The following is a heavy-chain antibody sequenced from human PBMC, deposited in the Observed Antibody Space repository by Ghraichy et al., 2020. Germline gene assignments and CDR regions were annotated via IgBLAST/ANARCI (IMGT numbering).Heavy chain of an antibody. CDR2: ISSGGGST. J-gene: IGHJ4*02. CDR1: GFTFRTYA. CDR3: AKDKGMWLRYVDY. D-gene: IGHD5-12*01. V-gene: IGHV3-23*01. Sequence: GGSLRLSCAASGFTFRTYAMSWVRQAPGKGLEWVSGISSGGGSTYYADSVKGRFTISRDNSNNTLSLQMNSLRAEDTAVYYCAKDKGMWLRYVDYWGQGTLVTVSS.